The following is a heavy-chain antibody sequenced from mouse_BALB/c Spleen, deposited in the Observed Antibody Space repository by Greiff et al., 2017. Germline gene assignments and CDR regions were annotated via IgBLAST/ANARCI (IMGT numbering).Heavy chain of an antibody. D-gene: IGHD2-3*01. Sequence: EVQLVESGPGLVKPSQSLSLTCSVTGYSITSGYYWNWIRQFPGNKLEWMGYISYDGSNNYNPSLKNRISITRDTSKNQFFLKLNSVTTEDTATYYCARRDDGYYEGMDYWGQGTSVTVSS. V-gene: IGHV3-6*02. CDR2: ISYDGSN. CDR1: GYSITSGYY. CDR3: ARRDDGYYEGMDY. J-gene: IGHJ4*01.